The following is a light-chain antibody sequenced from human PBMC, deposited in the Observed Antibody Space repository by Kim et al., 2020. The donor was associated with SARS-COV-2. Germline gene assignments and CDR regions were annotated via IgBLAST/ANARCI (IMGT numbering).Light chain of an antibody. CDR1: QSVSSSY. CDR2: GAS. Sequence: EIVLTQSPGTLSLSPGERATLSCRASQSVSSSYLAWYQQKPGQAPRLLIYGASSRATGIPDRFSGSGSGTDFSLTISRLEPEDFAVYYCQQYVSVFGQGTNLEI. V-gene: IGKV3-20*01. J-gene: IGKJ2*01. CDR3: QQYVSV.